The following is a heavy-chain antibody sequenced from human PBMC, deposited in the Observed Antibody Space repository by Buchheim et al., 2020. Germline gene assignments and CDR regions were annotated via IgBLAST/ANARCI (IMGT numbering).Heavy chain of an antibody. V-gene: IGHV5-10-1*03. CDR2: IDPSDSYT. J-gene: IGHJ6*02. CDR1: GYSFTSYW. D-gene: IGHD2/OR15-2a*01. CDR3: ARILYGPLRPNYYYYGMDV. Sequence: EVQLVQSGAEVKKPGESLRISCKGSGYSFTSYWISWVRQMPGKGLEWMGRIDPSDSYTNYSPSFQGHVTISADKSISTAYLQWSSLKASDTAMYYCARILYGPLRPNYYYYGMDVWGQGTT.